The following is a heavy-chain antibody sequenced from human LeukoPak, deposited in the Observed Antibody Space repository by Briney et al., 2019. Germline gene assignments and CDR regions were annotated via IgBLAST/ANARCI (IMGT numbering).Heavy chain of an antibody. J-gene: IGHJ4*02. Sequence: AGGSLRLSCAASGFTFSSYWMHWVRHSPGKGLVWVSRIKTDGSDTYYADSVWGRFTISRDNAKNTLYLQMDSLRAEDTAVYFCARGDYSSHTLWGQGTLVTVSS. V-gene: IGHV3-74*01. D-gene: IGHD4-11*01. CDR2: IKTDGSDT. CDR3: ARGDYSSHTL. CDR1: GFTFSSYW.